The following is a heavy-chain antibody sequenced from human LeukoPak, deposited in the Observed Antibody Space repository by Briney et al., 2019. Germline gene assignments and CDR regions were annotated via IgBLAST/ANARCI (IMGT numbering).Heavy chain of an antibody. CDR1: GFTFSSYA. D-gene: IGHD3-10*01. V-gene: IGHV3-23*01. CDR3: AKKPSWFGELSEPDFDY. Sequence: AGGSLRLSCAASGFTFSSYAMSWVRQAPGKGLEWVSAISGSGGSTYYADSVKGRFTISRDNSKNTLYLQMNSLRAEDTAVYYCAKKPSWFGELSEPDFDYWGQGTLVTVSS. J-gene: IGHJ4*02. CDR2: ISGSGGST.